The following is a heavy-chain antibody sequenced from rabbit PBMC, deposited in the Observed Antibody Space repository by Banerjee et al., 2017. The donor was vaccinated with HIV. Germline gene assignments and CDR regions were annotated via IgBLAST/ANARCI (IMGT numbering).Heavy chain of an antibody. CDR1: GFSFSNNYY. CDR3: ARWYDGWSGSYFTL. D-gene: IGHD1-1*01. V-gene: IGHV1S40*01. Sequence: QSLEESGGDLVKPGASLTLTCTASGFSFSNNYYMCWVRQAPGKGLEWIGTIYTGSSGSTYYASWAKGRFTISKTSSTTVTLQMTSLTAADTATYFCARWYDGWSGSYFTLWGQGTLVTVS. J-gene: IGHJ4*01. CDR2: IYTGSSGST.